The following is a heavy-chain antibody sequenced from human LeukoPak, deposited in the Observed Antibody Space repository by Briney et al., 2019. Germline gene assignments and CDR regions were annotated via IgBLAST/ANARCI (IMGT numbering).Heavy chain of an antibody. CDR1: GFTFTSYA. J-gene: IGHJ6*02. D-gene: IGHD6-6*01. V-gene: IGHV3-64D*09. CDR3: VKRPQYSTSSNYYYGMDV. CDR2: ISSNGGST. Sequence: PGGSLRLSCSASGFTFTSYAMQWVRQAPGKGLVYVSVISSNGGSTHYADSVKGRFTISRDNSKNMLYLQMSSLRTEDTAVYYCVKRPQYSTSSNYYYGMDVWGQGTTVTVSS.